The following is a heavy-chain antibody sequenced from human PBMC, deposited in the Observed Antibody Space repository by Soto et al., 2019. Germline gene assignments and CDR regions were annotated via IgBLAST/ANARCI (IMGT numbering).Heavy chain of an antibody. CDR3: ANAHGQLVPDY. V-gene: IGHV3-23*01. CDR2: ISGSGGST. J-gene: IGHJ4*02. D-gene: IGHD6-13*01. Sequence: GGSLRLSCAASGFTFSSYAMSWVRQAPGKGLEWVSAISGSGGSTYYADSVKGRFTISRDNSKNPLYLQMNSLRAEDTALYYCANAHGQLVPDYWGQGTLVTVSS. CDR1: GFTFSSYA.